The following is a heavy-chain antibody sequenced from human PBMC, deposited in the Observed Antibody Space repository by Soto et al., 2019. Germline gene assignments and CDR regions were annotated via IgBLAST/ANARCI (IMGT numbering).Heavy chain of an antibody. CDR3: ARGGKGLLQPNWFDP. J-gene: IGHJ5*02. D-gene: IGHD3-22*01. CDR1: GFTFSSYA. Sequence: GSLRLSCAASGFTFSSYAMHWVRQAPGTGLEWVAVISYDGSNKYYADSVMGRLSISRDNSKNTLYLQMNSLRAEDTAVYYCARGGKGLLQPNWFDPWGQGNLVTVSS. V-gene: IGHV3-30-3*01. CDR2: ISYDGSNK.